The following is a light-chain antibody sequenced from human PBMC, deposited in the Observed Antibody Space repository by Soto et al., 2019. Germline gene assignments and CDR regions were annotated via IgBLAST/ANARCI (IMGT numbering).Light chain of an antibody. CDR3: QQFGSSPYT. CDR2: GAS. J-gene: IGKJ2*01. V-gene: IGKV3-20*01. Sequence: EIVLTQSPGTLCLSPGERATLSCRASQGVGSTYLVWYQQKPGQSPRLLIYGASSRATGIPDRFSGSGSGTDLTLTISRLEPEDFAVYYCQQFGSSPYTFGQGTKLDIK. CDR1: QGVGSTY.